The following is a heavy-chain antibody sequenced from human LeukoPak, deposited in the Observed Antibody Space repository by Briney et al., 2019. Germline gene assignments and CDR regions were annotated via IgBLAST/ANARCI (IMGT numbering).Heavy chain of an antibody. Sequence: GGSLRLSCAASGCTFSNHAMSWVRQAPGKGLEWVSGISGSGGSTYYADSVRGRFTISRDNSKNTVYLQMNSLIAEVTAVYYCAKRYYSDSSGYLGSLNYWGQGTLVTVSS. V-gene: IGHV3-23*01. CDR2: ISGSGGST. D-gene: IGHD3-22*01. CDR1: GCTFSNHA. J-gene: IGHJ4*02. CDR3: AKRYYSDSSGYLGSLNY.